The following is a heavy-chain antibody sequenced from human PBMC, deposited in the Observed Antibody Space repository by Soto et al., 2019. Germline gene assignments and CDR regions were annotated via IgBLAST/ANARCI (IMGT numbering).Heavy chain of an antibody. J-gene: IGHJ4*02. Sequence: QVQLQESGPGLVKPSETLSLTCTVSGGSVSSGSYYWSWIRQPPGKGLEWIGYIYYSGSTHYNPSLKSRVPISVDASKNQFSLNLSSVTAADTAVYYCARALHFDYWGQGTLVTVSS. CDR3: ARALHFDY. CDR1: GGSVSSGSYY. V-gene: IGHV4-61*01. CDR2: IYYSGST.